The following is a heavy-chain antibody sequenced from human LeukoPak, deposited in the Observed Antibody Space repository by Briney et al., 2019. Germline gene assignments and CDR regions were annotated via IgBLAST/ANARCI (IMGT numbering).Heavy chain of an antibody. CDR2: IYYSGST. J-gene: IGHJ3*01. D-gene: IGHD2-15*01. Sequence: SETLSLTCTVSGGSITSFYWSWIRQPPGKGLEWIGYIYYSGSTNYNPSLKSRVTISVDTYKNQFSLNLSSVTAADTAVYYCARRGRAQGPLSLWGQGTMVTVSS. V-gene: IGHV4-59*01. CDR1: GGSITSFY. CDR3: ARRGRAQGPLSL.